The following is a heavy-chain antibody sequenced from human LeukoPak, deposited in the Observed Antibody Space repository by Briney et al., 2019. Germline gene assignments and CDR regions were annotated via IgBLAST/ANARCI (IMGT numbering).Heavy chain of an antibody. J-gene: IGHJ6*02. CDR1: GYTFTSYA. Sequence: ASVKVSCKASGYTFTSYAMNWVRQAPGQGLEWMGWINTNTGNPTYAQGFTGRFVFSLDTSVSTAYLQISSLKAVDTAVYYCARDGYYGSGSSIYYYYYGMDVWGQGTTVTVSS. D-gene: IGHD3-10*01. CDR2: INTNTGNP. V-gene: IGHV7-4-1*02. CDR3: ARDGYYGSGSSIYYYYYGMDV.